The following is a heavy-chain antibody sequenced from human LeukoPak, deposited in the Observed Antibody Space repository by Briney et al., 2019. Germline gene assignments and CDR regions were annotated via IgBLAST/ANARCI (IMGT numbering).Heavy chain of an antibody. D-gene: IGHD4-17*01. Sequence: GGSLRLSCAASGFNFDDYGINWVRQAPGKGLEWVSAINWNGGSTDYADSVKGRFIISRDNAKNSLYLQMNSLRAEDTAFYYCARVPPDEYGDYYYSDYWGQGTLVTVSS. CDR3: ARVPPDEYGDYYYSDY. CDR2: INWNGGST. CDR1: GFNFDDYG. J-gene: IGHJ4*02. V-gene: IGHV3-20*04.